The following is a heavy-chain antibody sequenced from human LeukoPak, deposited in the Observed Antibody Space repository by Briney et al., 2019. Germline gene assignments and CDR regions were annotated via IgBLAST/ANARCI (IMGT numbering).Heavy chain of an antibody. CDR1: GFTFDDYA. CDR3: AKSDYYDSSGYYYFDY. V-gene: IGHV3-9*03. CDR2: ISWNSGSI. D-gene: IGHD3-22*01. J-gene: IGHJ4*02. Sequence: PGGSLRLSCAASGFTFDDYAMHWVRQAPGKGLEWVSGISWNSGSIGYADSVKGRLTISRDNAKNSLYLQMNSLRAEDMALYYCAKSDYYDSSGYYYFDYWGQGTLVTVSS.